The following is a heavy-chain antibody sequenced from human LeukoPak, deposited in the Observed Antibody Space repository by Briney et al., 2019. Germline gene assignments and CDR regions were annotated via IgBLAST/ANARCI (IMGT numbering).Heavy chain of an antibody. CDR2: IYSGGST. V-gene: IGHV3-53*01. CDR1: GFTVSSNY. D-gene: IGHD3-22*01. J-gene: IGHJ6*03. Sequence: GGSLRLSCAASGFTVSSNYMSWVRQAQGKGLEWVSVIYSGGSTYYPDSVKGRFTISRDNSKNTLYLQMNSLRAEDTAVYYCEAVYDSSGYYLGYMDVWGKGTTVTVSS. CDR3: EAVYDSSGYYLGYMDV.